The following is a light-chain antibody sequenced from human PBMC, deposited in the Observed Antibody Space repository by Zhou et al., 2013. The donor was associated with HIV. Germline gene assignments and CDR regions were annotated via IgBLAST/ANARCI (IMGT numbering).Light chain of an antibody. CDR1: QSISSY. J-gene: IGKJ1*01. CDR2: SAS. CDR3: QQSYSAPQT. Sequence: DIQMTQSPSSLSASVGDRVTITCRASQSISSYLNWYQQKPGKAPELLIYSASSLESGVPSRFSGSGSGTDFTLTINSLQPEDFATYYCQQSYSAPQTFGQGTKVEI. V-gene: IGKV1-39*01.